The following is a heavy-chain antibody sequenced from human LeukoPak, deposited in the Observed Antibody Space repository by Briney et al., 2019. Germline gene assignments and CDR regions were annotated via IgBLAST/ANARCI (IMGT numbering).Heavy chain of an antibody. CDR2: INHSGST. CDR3: ARDYDFWSGYPXYYYYGMDV. CDR1: GGSFSGYY. D-gene: IGHD3-3*01. J-gene: IGHJ6*02. Sequence: PSETLSLTCAVYGGSFSGYYWSWIRQPPGKGLEWIGEINHSGSTNYNPSLKSRVTISVDTSKNQFSLKLSSVTAADTAVYYCARDYDFWSGYPXYYYYGMDVWGQGTTVTVSS. V-gene: IGHV4-34*01.